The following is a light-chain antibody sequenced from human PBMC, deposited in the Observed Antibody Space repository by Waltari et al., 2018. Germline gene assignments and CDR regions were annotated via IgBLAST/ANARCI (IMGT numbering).Light chain of an antibody. CDR3: QHYNSYSGDT. CDR1: QSITTW. CDR2: KTS. J-gene: IGKJ2*01. V-gene: IGKV1-5*03. Sequence: DIQMTQSPSTLSASVGDRVIITCRASQSITTWLAWYQQKPGKAPKLLIYKTSTLESGVPSRFSSSGSGTEFTLTISSLQPDDFATYYCQHYNSYSGDTFGQGTKLEI.